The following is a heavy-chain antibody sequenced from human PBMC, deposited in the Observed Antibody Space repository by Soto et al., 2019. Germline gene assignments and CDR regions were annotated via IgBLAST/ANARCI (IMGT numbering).Heavy chain of an antibody. CDR2: ISSSSSYI. CDR1: GFTFTSYS. J-gene: IGHJ6*03. Sequence: GGSLRLSCAASGFTFTSYSMKWVRPAPGKGLEWVSSISSSSSYIYYADSVKGRFTISRDNAKNSLYLQMNSLRAEDTAVYYCARGGDCSSTSCYAIYYYYMDVWGKGTTVTVSS. V-gene: IGHV3-21*01. CDR3: ARGGDCSSTSCYAIYYYYMDV. D-gene: IGHD2-2*01.